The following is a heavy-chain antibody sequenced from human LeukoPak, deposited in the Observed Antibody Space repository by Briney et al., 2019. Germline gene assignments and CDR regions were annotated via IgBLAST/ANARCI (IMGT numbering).Heavy chain of an antibody. J-gene: IGHJ4*02. CDR1: GGSISSYY. D-gene: IGHD6-6*01. CDR3: ARSSYSSSYKVDY. V-gene: IGHV4-59*01. CDR2: IYYSGST. Sequence: SETLSLTCTVSGGSISSYYWSWIRQPPGKGLEWIGYIYYSGSTNYNPSLKSRVTISVDTSKNQFSLKLGSVTAADTAVYYCARSSYSSSYKVDYWGQGTLVTVSS.